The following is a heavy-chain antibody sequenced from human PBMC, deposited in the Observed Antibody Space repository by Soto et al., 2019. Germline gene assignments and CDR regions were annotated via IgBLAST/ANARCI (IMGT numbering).Heavy chain of an antibody. D-gene: IGHD1-26*01. J-gene: IGHJ4*02. CDR2: IFWNGEK. V-gene: IGHV2-26*01. CDR3: AHVREWDVAHSYAY. CDR1: GFSPRDSKVG. Sequence: QVTLKESGPVLVKPTETLTLTCAVSGFSPRDSKVGVSWIRQPPGKALEWLAHIFWNGEKSYSTSLERRLTISKDPSKGQVVLTMTNMDPVDTATYFCAHVREWDVAHSYAYWGRGTLVTVSS.